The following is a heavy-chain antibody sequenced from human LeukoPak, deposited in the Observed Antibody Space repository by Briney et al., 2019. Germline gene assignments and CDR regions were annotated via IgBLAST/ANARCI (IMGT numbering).Heavy chain of an antibody. CDR3: ARGPVAETALDY. D-gene: IGHD6-19*01. Sequence: PSETLSLTCAVYGGSFSGYYWSWIRQPPGKGLEWIGEINHSGSTNYNPSLKSRVTISVDTSKNQFSLKLSSVTAADTAVYYCARGPVAETALDYWGQGTLVTVSS. J-gene: IGHJ4*02. CDR2: INHSGST. CDR1: GGSFSGYY. V-gene: IGHV4-34*01.